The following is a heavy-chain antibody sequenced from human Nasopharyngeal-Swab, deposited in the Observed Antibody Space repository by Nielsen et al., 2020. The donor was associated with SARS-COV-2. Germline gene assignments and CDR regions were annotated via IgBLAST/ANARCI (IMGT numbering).Heavy chain of an antibody. J-gene: IGHJ4*02. CDR1: GFTLDDYG. CDR3: AREVVGGLVDS. Sequence: GSLRLSCAASGFTLDDYGMSWIRQPPGKGLEWIGYFSYTGITNYNPSLKSRVTISVDMSKNQFSLKLSSVAAADTAVYYCAREVVGGLVDSWGQGTLVTVSS. D-gene: IGHD1-26*01. CDR2: FSYTGIT. V-gene: IGHV4-59*12.